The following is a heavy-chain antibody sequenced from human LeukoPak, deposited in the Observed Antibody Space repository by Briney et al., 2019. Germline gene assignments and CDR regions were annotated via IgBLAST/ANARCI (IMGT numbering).Heavy chain of an antibody. CDR1: GSTFSSHT. J-gene: IGHJ3*02. V-gene: IGHV3-48*04. CDR3: AGAEDIGDAFDI. D-gene: IGHD2-15*01. Sequence: SGGSLRLSCAASGSTFSSHTMNWVRQAPGKGLEWISYISNTGSVIYYADSVKGRFTISRDNAKNSLYLQMNSLRAEDTAVYYCAGAEDIGDAFDIWGQGTMVTASS. CDR2: ISNTGSVI.